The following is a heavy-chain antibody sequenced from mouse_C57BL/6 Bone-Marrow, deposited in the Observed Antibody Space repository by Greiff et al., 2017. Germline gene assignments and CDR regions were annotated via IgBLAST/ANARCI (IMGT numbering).Heavy chain of an antibody. D-gene: IGHD1-1*01. J-gene: IGHJ4*01. CDR1: GFTFSSYA. CDR3: AREALRYLYYYAMDY. CDR2: ISDGGSYT. Sequence: EVQLVESGGGLVKPGGSLKLSCAASGFTFSSYAMSWVRQTPEKRLEWVATISDGGSYTYYPDNVKGRFTISRDNAKNNLYLQMSHLKSEDTAMYYCAREALRYLYYYAMDYWGQGTSVTVSS. V-gene: IGHV5-4*01.